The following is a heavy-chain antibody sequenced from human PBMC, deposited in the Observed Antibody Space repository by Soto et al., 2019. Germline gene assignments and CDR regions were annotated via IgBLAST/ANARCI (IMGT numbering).Heavy chain of an antibody. CDR3: AKCRSNGYGLVDY. CDR1: GFTFSNYA. J-gene: IGHJ4*02. V-gene: IGHV3-23*01. Sequence: GALRLSCAASGFTFSNYAMSWVRQAPGKGLEWVSAIGDSGRYTYYGASVKGRFTISRDNSKNTLYLQMNSLRAEDTALYYCAKCRSNGYGLVDYWGQGTPVTVSS. CDR2: IGDSGRYT. D-gene: IGHD5-18*01.